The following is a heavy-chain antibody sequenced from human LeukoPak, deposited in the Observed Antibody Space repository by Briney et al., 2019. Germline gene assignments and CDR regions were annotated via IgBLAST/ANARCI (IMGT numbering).Heavy chain of an antibody. J-gene: IGHJ3*01. Sequence: PGGSLRLSCAASGFSFSSYGMHWVRQAPGKGLEWVAVISYDGSNKFYADSVKGRFTISRDNSKNTLYLQMNSLRAEDTAVYYCAKLGYSSGWYEFQIDAFDFWGQGTMVTVSS. CDR1: GFSFSSYG. V-gene: IGHV3-30*18. CDR3: AKLGYSSGWYEFQIDAFDF. CDR2: ISYDGSNK. D-gene: IGHD6-19*01.